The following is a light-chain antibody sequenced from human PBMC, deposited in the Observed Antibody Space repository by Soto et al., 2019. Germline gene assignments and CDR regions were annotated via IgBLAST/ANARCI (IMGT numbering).Light chain of an antibody. CDR2: KAS. CDR3: QQYSTYPLT. Sequence: DFQMSQSPSTLSASVGDRVTLTCRASQSISDWLAWYQQKPGKVPKVLIYKASTLQSGVPSRFSGSGSGTEFTLTISSLQHEDFASYYCQQYSTYPLTFGGGTKVDIK. CDR1: QSISDW. J-gene: IGKJ4*01. V-gene: IGKV1-5*03.